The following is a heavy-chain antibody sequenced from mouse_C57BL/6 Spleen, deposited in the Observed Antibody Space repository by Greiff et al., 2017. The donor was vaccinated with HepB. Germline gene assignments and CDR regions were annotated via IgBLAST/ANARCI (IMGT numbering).Heavy chain of an antibody. J-gene: IGHJ2*01. V-gene: IGHV5-17*01. CDR2: ISSGSSTI. CDR3: ARVGGTVVPSLYYFDY. CDR1: GFTFSDYG. Sequence: VESGGGLVKPGGSLKLSCAASGFTFSDYGMHWVRQAPEKGLEWVAYISSGSSTIYYADTVKGRFTISRDNAKNTLFLQMTSLRSEDTAMYYCARVGGTVVPSLYYFDYWGQGTTLTVSS. D-gene: IGHD1-1*01.